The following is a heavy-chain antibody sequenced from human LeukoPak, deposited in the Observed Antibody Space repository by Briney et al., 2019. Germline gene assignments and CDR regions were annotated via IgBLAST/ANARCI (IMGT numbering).Heavy chain of an antibody. CDR1: GYTFTVYY. CDR3: AREYDILTGYYRTYGMDV. J-gene: IGHJ6*02. V-gene: IGHV1-2*02. CDR2: INPNSGGT. D-gene: IGHD3-9*01. Sequence: ASVTVSCKASGYTFTVYYMHWVRQAPGQGLEWMGWINPNSGGTNYAQKFQGRVTMTRDTSISTAYMELSRLRSDDTAVYYCAREYDILTGYYRTYGMDVWGQGTTVTVSS.